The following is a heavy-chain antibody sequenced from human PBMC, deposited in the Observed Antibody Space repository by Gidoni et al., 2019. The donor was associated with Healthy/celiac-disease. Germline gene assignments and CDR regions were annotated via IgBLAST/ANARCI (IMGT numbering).Heavy chain of an antibody. CDR3: AGDSTTGTTPHYYYYGMDV. CDR2: IIPILGTA. Sequence: VQLVQSGAAVKKPGSSVKVSCTASGGTFSSSAIRWGRKAPGQGLEWMGGIIPILGTAKDAKKFQGRVTITADESTSTAYMELSSLRSEDTAVYYCAGDSTTGTTPHYYYYGMDVWGQGTTVTVSS. J-gene: IGHJ6*02. V-gene: IGHV1-69*01. CDR1: GGTFSSSA. D-gene: IGHD1-1*01.